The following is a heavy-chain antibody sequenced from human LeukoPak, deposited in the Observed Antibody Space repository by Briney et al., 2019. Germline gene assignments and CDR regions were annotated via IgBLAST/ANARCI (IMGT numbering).Heavy chain of an antibody. CDR1: GYTFTSYV. V-gene: IGHV1-2*02. J-gene: IGHJ4*02. Sequence: ASVKVSCKASGYTFTSYVISWVRQAPGQGLEWMGWINPNSGGTNYAQSFQGRVTMTRDTSISTAYMELSRLRSDDTAIYYCALVGEALDYWGQGTLVTVSS. CDR2: INPNSGGT. CDR3: ALVGEALDY. D-gene: IGHD4-17*01.